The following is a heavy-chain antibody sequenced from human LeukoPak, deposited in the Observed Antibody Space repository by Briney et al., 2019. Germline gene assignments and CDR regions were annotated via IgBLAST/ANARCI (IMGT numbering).Heavy chain of an antibody. CDR1: GGAISSYH. Sequence: SETLSLTCTVSGGAISSYHWSWIRQPAGKGLEWIGRIYTSGSTNYNPSLKSRVTMSVDTSKNQFSLKLSSVTAADTAVYYCARVSSSSWSGGGYFQHWGQGTLVTVSS. CDR3: ARVSSSSWSGGGYFQH. V-gene: IGHV4-4*07. D-gene: IGHD6-13*01. J-gene: IGHJ1*01. CDR2: IYTSGST.